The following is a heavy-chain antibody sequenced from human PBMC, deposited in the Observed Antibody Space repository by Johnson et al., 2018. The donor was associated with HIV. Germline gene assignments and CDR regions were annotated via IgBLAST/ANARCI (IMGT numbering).Heavy chain of an antibody. V-gene: IGHV3-23*04. CDR3: ARGLPYYYDSSSYFVRVVAGAFDI. CDR1: GFSFDDYG. CDR2: ISGSGGNT. J-gene: IGHJ3*02. D-gene: IGHD3-22*01. Sequence: VQLVESGGGVVRPGGSLRLSCAASGFSFDDYGMSWVRQVPGKGLEWVSSISGSGGNTYYADSVQGRFTISRDNSKNTLYLQMNSLRAEDTAVYNCARGLPYYYDSSSYFVRVVAGAFDIWGQGTLVTVSS.